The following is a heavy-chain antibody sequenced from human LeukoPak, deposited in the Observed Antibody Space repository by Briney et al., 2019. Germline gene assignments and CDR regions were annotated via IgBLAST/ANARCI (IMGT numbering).Heavy chain of an antibody. J-gene: IGHJ4*02. V-gene: IGHV1-69*06. CDR2: IIPIFGTA. Sequence: GASVKVSCKASGGTFSSYAISWVRQAPGQGLEWMGGIIPIFGTANYAQKFQGRVTMTEDTSTDTAYMELSSLRSEDTAVYYCATDPWGPSPDYWGQGTLVTVSS. CDR3: ATDPWGPSPDY. D-gene: IGHD7-27*01. CDR1: GGTFSSYA.